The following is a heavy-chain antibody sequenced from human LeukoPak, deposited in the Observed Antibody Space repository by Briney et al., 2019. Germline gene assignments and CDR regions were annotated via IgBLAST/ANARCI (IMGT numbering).Heavy chain of an antibody. Sequence: SETLSLTCTVSGGSISSSSYYWGWIRQPPGKGLEWIGSIYYSGSTYYNPSLKSRVTISVDTSKNQFSLNLSSVTAAETAVYYCGRNNKIMVYAMDWGQGTLVTVSS. J-gene: IGHJ4*02. CDR1: GGSISSSSYY. CDR2: IYYSGST. D-gene: IGHD2-8*01. CDR3: GRNNKIMVYAMD. V-gene: IGHV4-39*07.